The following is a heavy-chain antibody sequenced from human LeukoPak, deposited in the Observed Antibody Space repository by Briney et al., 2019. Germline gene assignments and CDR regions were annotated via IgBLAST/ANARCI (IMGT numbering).Heavy chain of an antibody. Sequence: KPSETLSLTCTVSVGSISGYYWSCIRQPPGKGLEWIGYINYSGSTDYNPSLKSRVTISLDTSKNQFSLKLSSVTAADTAIYYCARHVAARSGAARYLDYWGQGTLVTVSS. J-gene: IGHJ4*02. V-gene: IGHV4-59*08. CDR3: ARHVAARSGAARYLDY. CDR1: VGSISGYY. CDR2: INYSGST. D-gene: IGHD6-19*01.